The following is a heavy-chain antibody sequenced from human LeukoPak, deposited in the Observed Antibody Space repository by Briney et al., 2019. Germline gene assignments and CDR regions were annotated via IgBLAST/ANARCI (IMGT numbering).Heavy chain of an antibody. CDR3: ARDRDYYDSSGYYRDAFDI. CDR1: GGTFSSYA. J-gene: IGHJ3*02. V-gene: IGHV1-69*04. CDR2: IIPILGIA. D-gene: IGHD3-22*01. Sequence: SVKVSCKASGGTFSSYAISWVRQAPGQGLEWMGRIIPILGIANYAQKFQGRVTITADKSTSTAYMELSRLRSDDTAVYYCARDRDYYDSSGYYRDAFDIWGQGTMVTVSS.